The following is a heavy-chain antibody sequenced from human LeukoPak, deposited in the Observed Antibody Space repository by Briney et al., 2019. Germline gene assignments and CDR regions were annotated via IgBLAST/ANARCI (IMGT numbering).Heavy chain of an antibody. CDR3: ARGPRGYCSSTSCQYYFDY. J-gene: IGHJ4*02. CDR1: GYTFTSYA. D-gene: IGHD2-2*01. V-gene: IGHV7-4-1*01. Sequence: ASVNVSCKASGYTFTSYAMNWVRQAPGQGLEWMGWINTNTGNPTYAQGFTGRFVFSLDTSVSTAYLQIGSLKAEDTAVYYCARGPRGYCSSTSCQYYFDYWGQGTLVTVSS. CDR2: INTNTGNP.